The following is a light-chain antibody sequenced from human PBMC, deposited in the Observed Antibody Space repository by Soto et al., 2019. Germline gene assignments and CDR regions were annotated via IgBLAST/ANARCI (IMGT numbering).Light chain of an antibody. CDR1: QSFRGL. J-gene: IGKJ5*01. CDR3: QQRHMCPIT. CDR2: DAY. V-gene: IGKV3-11*01. Sequence: EVVLTQSPVTLSLSPGERATLSCRASQSFRGLLAWYQQKPGQAPSLLIYDAYNRATGIPPRFSGSGSGTDFTLTISSLEPEDSAVYYCQQRHMCPITFGQGTRLEIQ.